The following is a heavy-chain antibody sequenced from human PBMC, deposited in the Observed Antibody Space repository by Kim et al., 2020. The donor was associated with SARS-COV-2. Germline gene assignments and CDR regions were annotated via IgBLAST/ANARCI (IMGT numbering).Heavy chain of an antibody. V-gene: IGHV2-5*02. D-gene: IGHD3-22*01. CDR3: GHSRIRRGTMIVVAAISFGS. CDR1: GFSLSTSGVG. Sequence: GPTLVNPTQPLTLTCTFSGFSLSTSGVGVGWIRRPPGKALEWLALIYCDDDKRYSPSLKSRLTITKDTSKNQVVLTMTNMDPVDTATYYCGHSRIRRGTMIVVAAISFGSWGQGTRVPASP. J-gene: IGHJ4*02. CDR2: IYCDDDK.